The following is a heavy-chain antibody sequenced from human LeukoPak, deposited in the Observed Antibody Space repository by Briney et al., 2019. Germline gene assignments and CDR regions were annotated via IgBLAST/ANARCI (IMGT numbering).Heavy chain of an antibody. CDR1: GGSFSSYY. CDR2: IYYSGNT. J-gene: IGHJ6*02. V-gene: IGHV4-59*08. CDR3: ARFGRTHYYYYGMDV. D-gene: IGHD1-14*01. Sequence: PSETLSLTCTVSGGSFSSYYWSWIRQPPGKGLEWIGYIYYSGNTNYNPSLKSRVTISVDTSKNQFSLKLSSVTAADTAVYYCARFGRTHYYYYGMDVWGQGTTVTVSS.